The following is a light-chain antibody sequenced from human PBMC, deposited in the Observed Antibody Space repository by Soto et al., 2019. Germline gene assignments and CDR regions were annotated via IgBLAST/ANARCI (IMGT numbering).Light chain of an antibody. CDR3: QQRSNWPPET. Sequence: EIVLTQSPGTLSLSPGERATLSCRASQSVSSGYLAWYQQKPGQAPRLLIHDASNRATGIPTRFSGRGSGTDFTLTISSLEPEDFAVYYCQQRSNWPPETFGGGTKVDI. J-gene: IGKJ4*01. V-gene: IGKV3-11*01. CDR1: QSVSSGY. CDR2: DAS.